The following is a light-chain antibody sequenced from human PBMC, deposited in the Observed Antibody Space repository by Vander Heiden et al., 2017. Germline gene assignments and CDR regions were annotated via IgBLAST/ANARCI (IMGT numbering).Light chain of an antibody. V-gene: IGKV3-20*01. CDR2: AAS. CDR3: QQYGSSPFT. J-gene: IGKJ3*01. CDR1: KSVSSSY. Sequence: EIVLTPSPGTLSLSPGDRATLSCRDSKSVSSSYLAWYQQKPGKAPRLLIYAASSRAAGIPDRFSGSGSGTDFTLTISRLETEDFEVYYCQQYGSSPFTFGPGTKVDIK.